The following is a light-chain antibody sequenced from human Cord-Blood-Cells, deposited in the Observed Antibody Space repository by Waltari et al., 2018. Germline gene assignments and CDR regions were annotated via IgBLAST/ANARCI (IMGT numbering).Light chain of an antibody. CDR2: DVS. Sequence: QSALTQPASVSGSPGQSITIPCTGTSRDVGGYNYVSWYQQHPGKDPKLMIYDVSNRPSGVSNRFSGSKSGNTASLTISGLQAEDEADYYCSSYTSSSTYVFGTGTKVTVL. CDR3: SSYTSSSTYV. V-gene: IGLV2-14*01. J-gene: IGLJ1*01. CDR1: SRDVGGYNY.